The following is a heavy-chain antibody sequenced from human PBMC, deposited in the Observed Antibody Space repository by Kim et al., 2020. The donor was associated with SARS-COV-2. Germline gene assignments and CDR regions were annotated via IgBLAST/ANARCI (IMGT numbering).Heavy chain of an antibody. D-gene: IGHD3-22*01. V-gene: IGHV1-69*13. CDR3: ARVPYDSSGYYGGPIDY. Sequence: SVKVSCKASGGTFSSYAISWVRQAPGQGLEWMGGIIPIFGTANYAQKFQGRVTITADESTSTAYMELSSLRSEDTAVYYCARVPYDSSGYYGGPIDYWGQGTLVTVSS. CDR2: IIPIFGTA. J-gene: IGHJ4*02. CDR1: GGTFSSYA.